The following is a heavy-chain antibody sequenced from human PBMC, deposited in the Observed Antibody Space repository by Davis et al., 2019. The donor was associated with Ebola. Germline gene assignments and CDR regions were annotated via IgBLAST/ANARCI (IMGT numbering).Heavy chain of an antibody. J-gene: IGHJ5*02. CDR1: GGSFSGYY. D-gene: IGHD3-9*01. CDR3: ARAGAYYDILTGYLANWFDP. CDR2: INHSGST. Sequence: GSLRLSCAVYGGSFSGYYWSWIRQPPGKGLEWIGEINHSGSTNYNPSLKSRVTISVDTSKNQFSLKLSSVTAADTAVYYCARAGAYYDILTGYLANWFDPWGQGTLVTVSS. V-gene: IGHV4-34*01.